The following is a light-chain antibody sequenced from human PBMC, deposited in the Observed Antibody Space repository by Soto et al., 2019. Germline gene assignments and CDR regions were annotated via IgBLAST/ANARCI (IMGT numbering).Light chain of an antibody. Sequence: EVVLTQFPATLSLSPGDRATLSCRASLSLSSYLTWYQQKPDQAPRLLFYDVSNRATGVPDRFTSSGSGTDFTLTISSLEPEAFAVYYCQQRGDWPAFGQGTKVEIK. CDR3: QQRGDWPA. J-gene: IGKJ1*01. CDR1: LSLSSY. V-gene: IGKV3-11*01. CDR2: DVS.